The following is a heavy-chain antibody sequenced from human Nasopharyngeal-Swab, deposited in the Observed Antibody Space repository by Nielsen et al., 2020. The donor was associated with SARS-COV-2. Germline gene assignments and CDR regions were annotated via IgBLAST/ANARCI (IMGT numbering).Heavy chain of an antibody. V-gene: IGHV4-59*01. J-gene: IGHJ4*02. CDR2: IYYSGST. D-gene: IGHD1-26*01. CDR3: ARAGKPKPRLPILYSGSYHDKKYSFDYFDD. CDR1: AGSISNSY. Sequence: SETLSLTCTVSAGSISNSYWSWIRQPAGKGLEWSGYIYYSGSTNYNPSLKGRVTISVDTSKNKFSLKLSSVTAADTAVYYCARAGKPKPRLPILYSGSYHDKKYSFDYFDDWGQGTLVTVSS.